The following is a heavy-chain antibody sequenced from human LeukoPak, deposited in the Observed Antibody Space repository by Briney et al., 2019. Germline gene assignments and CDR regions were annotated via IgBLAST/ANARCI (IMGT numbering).Heavy chain of an antibody. Sequence: SQTLSLTCTVSGSSISSGGYYWSWIRQHPGKGLEWIGYIYYSGSTYYNPSLKSRVTISVDTSKNQFSLKLSSVTAADTAVYYCARGLVVGATPGWFDPWGQGTLVTVSS. V-gene: IGHV4-31*03. CDR1: GSSISSGGYY. J-gene: IGHJ5*02. D-gene: IGHD1-26*01. CDR2: IYYSGST. CDR3: ARGLVVGATPGWFDP.